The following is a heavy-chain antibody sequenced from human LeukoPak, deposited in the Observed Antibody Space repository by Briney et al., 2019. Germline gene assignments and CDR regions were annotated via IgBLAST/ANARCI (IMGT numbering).Heavy chain of an antibody. CDR3: ARDSGFGEPLVY. Sequence: GGSLRLSSAASGFTFSSYAMHWVRQAPGKGLEWVAVISYDGSNKYYADCVKGRFTISRDNAKNSLYLQMNSLRAEDTAVYYCARDSGFGEPLVYWGQGTLVTVSS. V-gene: IGHV3-30-3*01. CDR1: GFTFSSYA. D-gene: IGHD3-10*01. CDR2: ISYDGSNK. J-gene: IGHJ4*02.